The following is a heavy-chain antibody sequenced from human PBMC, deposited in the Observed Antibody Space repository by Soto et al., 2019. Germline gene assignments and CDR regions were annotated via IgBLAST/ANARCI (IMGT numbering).Heavy chain of an antibody. J-gene: IGHJ6*02. CDR2: INHSGST. Sequence: SETLSLTCAVYGGSFSGYYWSWIRRPPGKGLEWIGEINHSGSTNYNPSLKSRDTISVDTSKNQFSLKLSSVTAADTAVYYCARTRCSSTSCYWGYYGMDVWGQGTTVTVSS. CDR1: GGSFSGYY. D-gene: IGHD2-2*01. CDR3: ARTRCSSTSCYWGYYGMDV. V-gene: IGHV4-34*01.